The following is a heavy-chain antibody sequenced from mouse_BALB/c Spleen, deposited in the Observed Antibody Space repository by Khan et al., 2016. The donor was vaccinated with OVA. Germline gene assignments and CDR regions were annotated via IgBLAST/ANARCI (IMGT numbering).Heavy chain of an antibody. CDR2: ISSDGSYT. CDR1: GFTFSSYG. D-gene: IGHD4-1*01. J-gene: IGHJ3*01. Sequence: EVELVESGGDLVKPGGSLKLSCAASGFTFSSYGMSWVRQTPDKRLEWVATISSDGSYTYYPDSVKGRFTISRDNVKNTLYLQMSSLKSEDTAMYCCTSHLTVSFAYWGQGTLVTVSA. CDR3: TSHLTVSFAY. V-gene: IGHV5-6*01.